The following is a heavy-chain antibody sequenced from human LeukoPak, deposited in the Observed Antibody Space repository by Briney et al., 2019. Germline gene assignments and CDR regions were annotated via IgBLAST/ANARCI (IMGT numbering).Heavy chain of an antibody. Sequence: GGSLRLSCAASGFTFNNAWMSWVPRAPGKGLEWVGRIKSKTDGGTTDYAAPVKDRFTISRDDSKNTLYLQMNSLKTEDTAVYYCSTAVYSSGLEYWGQGTLVTVSS. CDR2: IKSKTDGGTT. D-gene: IGHD6-19*01. CDR3: STAVYSSGLEY. J-gene: IGHJ4*02. CDR1: GFTFNNAW. V-gene: IGHV3-15*01.